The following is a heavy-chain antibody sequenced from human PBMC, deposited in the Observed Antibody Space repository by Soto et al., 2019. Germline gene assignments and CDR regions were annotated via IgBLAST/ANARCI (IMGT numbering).Heavy chain of an antibody. Sequence: EVQLLESGGGLVQPGGSLRLSCAASGFTFSSYAMSWVRQAPGKGLEWVSAISGSGGSTYYADSVKGRFTISRDNSKNTLYRQMNSLRAEDTAVYYCAKGGRGICCSGGSCYRFDYWGQGTLVTVSS. CDR2: ISGSGGST. CDR3: AKGGRGICCSGGSCYRFDY. CDR1: GFTFSSYA. D-gene: IGHD2-15*01. J-gene: IGHJ4*02. V-gene: IGHV3-23*01.